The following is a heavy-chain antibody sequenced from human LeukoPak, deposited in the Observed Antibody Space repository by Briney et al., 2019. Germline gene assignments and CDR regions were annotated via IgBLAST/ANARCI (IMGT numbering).Heavy chain of an antibody. J-gene: IGHJ5*02. CDR3: AREVPTYTSKYSGSSSWFDP. V-gene: IGHV1-18*01. D-gene: IGHD6-13*01. CDR2: ISAYNGHT. Sequence: ASVKVSCKASGYTFTSYGISWVRQAPGQGLEWMGWISAYNGHTNYAQKFQGRVTMTTDTSTSTAYMELRSLRSDDTAVYYCAREVPTYTSKYSGSSSWFDPWGQGTLVTVSS. CDR1: GYTFTSYG.